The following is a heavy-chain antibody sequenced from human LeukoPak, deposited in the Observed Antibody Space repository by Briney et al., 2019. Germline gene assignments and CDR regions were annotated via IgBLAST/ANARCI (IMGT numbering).Heavy chain of an antibody. Sequence: SETLSLTCTVSGGPTLNYYWSWIRQPPGGGLEWIGYVYSSKNTNYNPSPKSRVTISVDTSKTQISLKLTSVTAADTAVYYCTRGTTLVRGVLRAYYYYYMDVWGKGTTVTVSS. V-gene: IGHV4-59*01. J-gene: IGHJ6*03. CDR1: GGPTLNYY. CDR3: TRGTTLVRGVLRAYYYYYMDV. D-gene: IGHD3-10*01. CDR2: VYSSKNT.